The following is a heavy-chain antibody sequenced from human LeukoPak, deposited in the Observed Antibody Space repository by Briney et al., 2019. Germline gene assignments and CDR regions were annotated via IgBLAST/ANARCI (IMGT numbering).Heavy chain of an antibody. Sequence: PGGSLRLSCAASGFIFSSYEMNWVRQAPGKGLEWVSYISSGGSTIYYADSVKGRFTISRDNAKNSLYLQMNSLRAEDTAVYYCASEAGSGGTSYGMDVWGQGTTVTVSS. D-gene: IGHD2-15*01. J-gene: IGHJ6*02. CDR2: ISSGGSTI. CDR1: GFIFSSYE. CDR3: ASEAGSGGTSYGMDV. V-gene: IGHV3-48*03.